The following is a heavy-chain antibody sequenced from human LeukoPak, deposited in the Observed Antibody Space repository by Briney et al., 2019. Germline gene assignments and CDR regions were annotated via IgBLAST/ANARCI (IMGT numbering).Heavy chain of an antibody. D-gene: IGHD4-11*01. CDR1: GYTFTSYG. CDR3: ARENSRLDGDAFDI. CDR2: ISAYNGNT. V-gene: IGHV1-18*01. Sequence: ASVKVSCKASGYTFTSYGISWVRQAPGQGLEWMGWISAYNGNTNYAQKLQGRVTMTTDTSTSTAYMELRSLRSGDTAVYYCARENSRLDGDAFDIWGQGTMVTVSS. J-gene: IGHJ3*02.